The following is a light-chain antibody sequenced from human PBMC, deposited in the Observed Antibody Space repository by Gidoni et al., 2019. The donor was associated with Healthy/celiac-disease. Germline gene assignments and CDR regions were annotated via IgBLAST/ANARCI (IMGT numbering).Light chain of an antibody. V-gene: IGKV3-15*01. Sequence: EIVRTQAQATLSVSPGERATLSCRASQSVSSNLAWYQQKPGQAPRLLIYGASTRATGLPAMFSGSGSGTEFTLTISSLQSEDFAVYYCQQYNNWPMYTFGQXTKLEIK. CDR1: QSVSSN. CDR2: GAS. CDR3: QQYNNWPMYT. J-gene: IGKJ2*01.